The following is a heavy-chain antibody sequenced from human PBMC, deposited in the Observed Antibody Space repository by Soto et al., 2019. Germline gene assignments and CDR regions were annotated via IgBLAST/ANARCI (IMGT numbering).Heavy chain of an antibody. J-gene: IGHJ3*02. Sequence: SETLSLTCSVSGGSISNYYWTWIRQPPGKGLEWIGHIYNSESTNYNPSLNNRGTILLDTTKKQFSLNLRSVTAADTAVYYCGRALNDFGSSSRGDYASDIWGQGTMVTVSS. CDR2: IYNSEST. CDR3: GRALNDFGSSSRGDYASDI. D-gene: IGHD2-15*01. V-gene: IGHV4-59*01. CDR1: GGSISNYY.